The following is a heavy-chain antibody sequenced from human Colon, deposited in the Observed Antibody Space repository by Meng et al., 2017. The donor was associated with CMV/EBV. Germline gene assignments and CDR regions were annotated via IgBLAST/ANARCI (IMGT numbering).Heavy chain of an antibody. D-gene: IGHD3-10*01. CDR2: AHASGST. V-gene: IGHV4-30-4*08. J-gene: IGHJ4*02. Sequence: GDSISSDDYYWSWIRQSPGRGLEWVGYAHASGSTFYNPTLRSRVTISLDTSKNQFSLKLNSVTAADTAVYYCAREQGSGSYVDYFDNWGQGTLVTVSS. CDR3: AREQGSGSYVDYFDN. CDR1: GDSISSDDYY.